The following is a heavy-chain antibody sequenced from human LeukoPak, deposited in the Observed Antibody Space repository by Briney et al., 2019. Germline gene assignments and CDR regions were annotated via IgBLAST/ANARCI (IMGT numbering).Heavy chain of an antibody. CDR2: ISGSGGST. V-gene: IGHV3-23*01. D-gene: IGHD3-10*02. Sequence: GGSLRLSCAASGSTFSSYAMSWVRQAPGKGLEWVSAISGSGGSTYYADSVKGRFTISRDNSKNTLYLQMDSLRAEDTALYYCARCSGYGMDVWGQGTTVTVSS. J-gene: IGHJ6*02. CDR1: GSTFSSYA. CDR3: ARCSGYGMDV.